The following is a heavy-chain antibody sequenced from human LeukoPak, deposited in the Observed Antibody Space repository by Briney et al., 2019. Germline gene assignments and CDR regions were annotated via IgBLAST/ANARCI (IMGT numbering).Heavy chain of an antibody. D-gene: IGHD6-13*01. J-gene: IGHJ6*02. CDR1: GFTFSSYS. CDR2: ISSSSSTI. Sequence: QSGGSLRLSCAASGFTFSSYSMNWVRQAPGKGLEWVSYISSSSSTIYYADSVKGRFTISRDNAKNSLYLQMNSLRAEDMAVYYCARDLPGPPIPAAGYGMDVWGQGTTVTVSS. CDR3: ARDLPGPPIPAAGYGMDV. V-gene: IGHV3-48*01.